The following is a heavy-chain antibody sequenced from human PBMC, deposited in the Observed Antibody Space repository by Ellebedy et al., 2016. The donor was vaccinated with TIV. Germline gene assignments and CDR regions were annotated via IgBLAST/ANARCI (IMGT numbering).Heavy chain of an antibody. D-gene: IGHD3-16*01. CDR1: GASVTSPNW. V-gene: IGHV4-4*02. Sequence: SETLSLTXAISGASVTSPNWWTWVRQAPGKGLEWIGEIFHTGNTNYNPSLKSRVTISVDNSNNQFSLTLKSLTAADTAVYYCARLDWGFDFWGQGTLVTVSS. CDR2: IFHTGNT. CDR3: ARLDWGFDF. J-gene: IGHJ4*02.